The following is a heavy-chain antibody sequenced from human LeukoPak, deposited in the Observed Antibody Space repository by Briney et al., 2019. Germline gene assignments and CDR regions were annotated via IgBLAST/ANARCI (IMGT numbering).Heavy chain of an antibody. CDR3: ATMGYSSSWLGTYYYYGMDV. V-gene: IGHV1-18*01. Sequence: RASVKVSCKASGYTFTSYGISWARQAPGQGLEWMGWISAYNGNTNYAQKLQGRVTMTTDTSTSTAYMELRSLRSDDTAVYYCATMGYSSSWLGTYYYYGMDVWGQGTTVTVSS. CDR1: GYTFTSYG. D-gene: IGHD6-13*01. J-gene: IGHJ6*02. CDR2: ISAYNGNT.